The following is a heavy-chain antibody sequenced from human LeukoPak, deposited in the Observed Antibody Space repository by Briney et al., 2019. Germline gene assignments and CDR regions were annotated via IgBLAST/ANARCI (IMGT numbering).Heavy chain of an antibody. J-gene: IGHJ4*02. CDR3: ARCSPGDSSNFYAVLQY. Sequence: SVKVSCKASGGTFISYAVSWVRLTPGQGLEWLGGIIPVFGTTTYAQKFQAKVTMTADKSTNTAYLEISSLTSDDTAVYYCARCSPGDSSNFYAVLQYWGQGTQVTVST. D-gene: IGHD3-22*01. CDR1: GGTFISYA. CDR2: IIPVFGTT. V-gene: IGHV1-69*06.